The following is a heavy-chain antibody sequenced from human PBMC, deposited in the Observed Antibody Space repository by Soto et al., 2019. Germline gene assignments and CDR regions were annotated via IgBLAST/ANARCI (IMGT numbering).Heavy chain of an antibody. CDR2: ILYDGSNK. Sequence: QVQLVESGGGVVQPGKSMRLSCAASGFTFSTYGMHWVRQARGKGLEWVAVILYDGSNKYYADSVKGRFTIARDNSKKTLYLQMNSLRAEDTAVYYCARDTNWGYWYFDLWGRCTLVTVSS. CDR1: GFTFSTYG. D-gene: IGHD7-27*01. V-gene: IGHV3-33*01. CDR3: ARDTNWGYWYFDL. J-gene: IGHJ2*01.